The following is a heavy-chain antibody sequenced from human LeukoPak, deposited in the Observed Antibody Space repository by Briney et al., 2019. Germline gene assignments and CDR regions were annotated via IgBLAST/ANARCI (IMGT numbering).Heavy chain of an antibody. J-gene: IGHJ4*02. Sequence: KASQTLSLTCTVSGGSISSSSYYWGWIRQPPGKGLEWIGSIYYSGSTYYNPSLKSRFTISVDTSKNPFSLKLSSVTAADTAVYYCARGYYYGSGSYYYWGQGTLVTVSS. CDR3: ARGYYYGSGSYYY. CDR1: GGSISSSSYY. V-gene: IGHV4-39*01. D-gene: IGHD3-10*01. CDR2: IYYSGST.